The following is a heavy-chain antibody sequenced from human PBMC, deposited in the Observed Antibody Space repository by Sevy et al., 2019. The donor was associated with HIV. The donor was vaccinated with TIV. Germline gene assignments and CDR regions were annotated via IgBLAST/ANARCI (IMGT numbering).Heavy chain of an antibody. CDR1: GGSISSYY. CDR2: IYYSGST. Sequence: SDTLSLTCTVSGGSISSYYWSWIRQPPGKGLEWIGYIYYSGSTNYNPSLKSRVTISVDTSKNQFSLKLSSVTAADTAVYYCARRKGHFDYWGQGTLVTVSS. CDR3: ARRKGHFDY. V-gene: IGHV4-59*12. J-gene: IGHJ4*02.